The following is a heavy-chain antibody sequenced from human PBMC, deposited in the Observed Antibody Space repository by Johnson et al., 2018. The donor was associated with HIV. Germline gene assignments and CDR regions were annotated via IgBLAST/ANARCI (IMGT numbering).Heavy chain of an antibody. CDR2: ISYDGSNK. V-gene: IGHV3-30-3*01. Sequence: QVQVVESGGGVVQPGRSLRLSCAASGFTFSSYAMHWVRQAPGKGLEWVAVISYDGSNKYYADSVKGRFRISRDNSKNTLFWRTTSLRTDDTAVSYWAGDREYGLAWGWALDIWGQGTMVTVSS. D-gene: IGHD6-19*01. CDR1: GFTFSSYA. J-gene: IGHJ3*02. CDR3: AGDREYGLAWGWALDI.